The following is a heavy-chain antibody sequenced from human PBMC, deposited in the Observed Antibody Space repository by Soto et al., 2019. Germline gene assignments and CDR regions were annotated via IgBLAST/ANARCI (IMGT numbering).Heavy chain of an antibody. J-gene: IGHJ4*02. CDR3: ARQPESTRYFDY. Sequence: QLQLQESGPGLVRSSETLSLTCSVSGASISTSSDFWGWLRQPPGKGLEWIGNVYQGGTTRLNPSPKSRVAIFGDRSKNQFSLELSSATAADRAVYYCARQPESTRYFDYWGQGIPVTVSS. CDR2: VYQGGTT. V-gene: IGHV4-39*01. CDR1: GASISTSSDF.